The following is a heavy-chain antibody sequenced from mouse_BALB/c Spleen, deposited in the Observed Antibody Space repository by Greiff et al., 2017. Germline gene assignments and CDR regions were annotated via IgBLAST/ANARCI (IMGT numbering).Heavy chain of an antibody. Sequence: VKLQESGPGLVAPSQSLSITCTVSGFSLTSYGVHWVRQPPGKGLEWLGVIWAGGSTNYNSALMSRLSISKDNSKSQVFLKMNSLQTDDTAMYYCAREGGKRPDYFDYWGQGTTLTVSS. J-gene: IGHJ2*01. D-gene: IGHD2-4*01. V-gene: IGHV2-9*02. CDR3: AREGGKRPDYFDY. CDR1: GFSLTSYG. CDR2: IWAGGST.